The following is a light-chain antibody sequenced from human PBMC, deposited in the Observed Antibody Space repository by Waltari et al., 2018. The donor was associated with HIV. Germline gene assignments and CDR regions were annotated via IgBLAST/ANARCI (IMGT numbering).Light chain of an antibody. J-gene: IGKJ2*01. CDR3: MQGSHLYT. CDR1: RSLVYTDRNNY. CDR2: KIS. V-gene: IGKV2-30*01. Sequence: VVMNHSHLSLPFALEKPASISCRSSRSLVYTDRNNYLNWFHQRPGQSPRRLIYKISNRDSGVPDRFSGSGAGTDFTLKSSRVEDEDVGIYYCMQGSHLYTFGQGTKLEIK.